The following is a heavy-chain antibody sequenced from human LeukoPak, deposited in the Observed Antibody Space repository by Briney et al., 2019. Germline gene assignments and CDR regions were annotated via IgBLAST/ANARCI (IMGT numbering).Heavy chain of an antibody. V-gene: IGHV3-66*01. J-gene: IGHJ3*02. CDR2: IFRGDDT. CDR3: ARGGSYLSAFDI. CDR1: GFIVSQNY. Sequence: GGSLRLSCAASGFIVSQNYMSWVRQAPGKGLERVSVIFRGDDTNYVDSVKGRFTIFRDNSKNTLYLQMNSLRAEDTAVYYCARGGSYLSAFDIWGQGTMVTVSS. D-gene: IGHD1-26*01.